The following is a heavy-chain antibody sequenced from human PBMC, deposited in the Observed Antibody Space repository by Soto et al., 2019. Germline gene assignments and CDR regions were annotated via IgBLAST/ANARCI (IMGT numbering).Heavy chain of an antibody. CDR1: GFTFSSYG. CDR3: AKDYSNYDIENWFDP. D-gene: IGHD4-4*01. CDR2: ISYDGSNK. J-gene: IGHJ5*02. V-gene: IGHV3-30*18. Sequence: GGYLRLSCAASGFTFSSYGMHWVRQAPGKGLEWVAVISYDGSNKYYADSVKGRFTISRDNSKNTLYLQMNSLRAEDTAVYYCAKDYSNYDIENWFDPWGQGTLVTVSS.